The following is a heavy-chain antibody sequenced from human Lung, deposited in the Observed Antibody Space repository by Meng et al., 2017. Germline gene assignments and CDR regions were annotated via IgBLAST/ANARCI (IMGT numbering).Heavy chain of an antibody. CDR1: VCTFNTYA. J-gene: IGHJ2*01. CDR3: ARDKPPNDV. V-gene: IGHV3-30*01. CDR2: MSFDGAQK. Sequence: VRLVSSGEGVAQPGGPSRLSSEASVCTFNTYAMHWVPQAPGKGLEWVSLMSFDGAQKYYSDSVRGRFTISRDNSKNTLYLQMNSLRAEDTAVYYCARDKPPNDVWGRGTLVTVSS.